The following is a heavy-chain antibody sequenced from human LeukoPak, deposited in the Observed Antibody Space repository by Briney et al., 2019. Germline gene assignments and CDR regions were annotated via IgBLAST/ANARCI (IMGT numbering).Heavy chain of an antibody. CDR2: ISWNSGSI. CDR1: GFTFDDYA. D-gene: IGHD3-10*01. J-gene: IGHJ4*02. V-gene: IGHV3-9*01. CDR3: AKVETMARGVIIIGPFDY. Sequence: GGSLRLSCAASGFTFDDYAMHWVRQAPGKGLEWVSGISWNSGSIGYADSVKGRFTISRGNAKNSLYLQMNSLRAEDTALYYCAKVETMARGVIIIGPFDYWGQGTLVTVSS.